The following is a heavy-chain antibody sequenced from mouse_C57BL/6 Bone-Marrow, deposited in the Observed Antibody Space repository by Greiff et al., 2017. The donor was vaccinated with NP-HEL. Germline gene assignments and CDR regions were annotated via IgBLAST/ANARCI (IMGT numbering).Heavy chain of an antibody. V-gene: IGHV14-1*01. CDR3: TTRDYYGSSYAMDY. CDR1: GFNFKDYY. CDR2: IDPEDGDT. Sequence: VQLQQSGAELVRPGASVKLSCTASGFNFKDYYMHWVKQRPEQGLEWIGRIDPEDGDTEYAPKFQGKATMTAATSSNTAYLQLSSLTSEDTAVYYCTTRDYYGSSYAMDYWGQGTSVTVSS. J-gene: IGHJ4*01. D-gene: IGHD1-1*01.